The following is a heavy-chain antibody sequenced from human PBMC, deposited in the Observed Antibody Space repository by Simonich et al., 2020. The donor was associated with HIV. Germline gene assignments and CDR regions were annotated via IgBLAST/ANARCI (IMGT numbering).Heavy chain of an antibody. V-gene: IGHV4-34*01. CDR1: GGSFSGYH. CDR2: INHSGST. J-gene: IGHJ6*03. D-gene: IGHD2-15*01. Sequence: QVQLQQWGAGLLKPSETLSLTCAVYGGSFSGYHWSWIRQPPGKGLEWIGDINHSGSTKYTPALKSRVTISVDTSKNQFSLKLSSVTAADTAVYYCVRGPVVVLVATPQSYYYMDVWGKGTTVTVSS. CDR3: VRGPVVVLVATPQSYYYMDV.